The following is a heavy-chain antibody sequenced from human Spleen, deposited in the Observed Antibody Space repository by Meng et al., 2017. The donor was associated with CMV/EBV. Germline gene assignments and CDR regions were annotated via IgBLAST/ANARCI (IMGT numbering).Heavy chain of an antibody. CDR2: ISSSGSTI. CDR1: GFTFSSYE. CDR3: ARDETVDDILTGYSAKKFDY. J-gene: IGHJ4*01. Sequence: GESLKISCAASGFTFSSYEMNWVRQAPGKGLEWVSYISSSGSTIYYADSVKGRFTISRDNAKNTLYLQMNSLRAEDTAVYYCARDETVDDILTGYSAKKFDYWGQGTLVTVSS. D-gene: IGHD3-9*01. V-gene: IGHV3-48*03.